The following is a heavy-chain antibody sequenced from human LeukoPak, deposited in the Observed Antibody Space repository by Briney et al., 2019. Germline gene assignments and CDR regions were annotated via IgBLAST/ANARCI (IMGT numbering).Heavy chain of an antibody. CDR3: AKQRSSYYDSSDY. V-gene: IGHV3-23*01. D-gene: IGHD3-22*01. Sequence: GGSLRLSCAASGLTFISYARSWARQAPRKGLEGVSVISGSGSTTYYADSVKGRFTISRDNSKNTLYLQMNSLRADDTAIYYCAKQRSSYYDSSDYWGQGTLVTVSS. J-gene: IGHJ4*02. CDR1: GLTFISYA. CDR2: ISGSGSTT.